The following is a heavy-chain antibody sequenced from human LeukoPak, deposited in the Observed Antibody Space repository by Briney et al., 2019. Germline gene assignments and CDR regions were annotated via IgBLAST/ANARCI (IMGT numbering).Heavy chain of an antibody. Sequence: ASVKVSCKASGYTFTSYGISWVRQAPGQGLEWMGWISAYNGNTKYAQTLQGRVTMTTDTSTRTAYMELRSLRSDDTAVYYCAREVGTRFDYWGQGTLVTVSS. CDR2: ISAYNGNT. J-gene: IGHJ4*02. V-gene: IGHV1-18*01. CDR3: AREVGTRFDY. CDR1: GYTFTSYG. D-gene: IGHD1-26*01.